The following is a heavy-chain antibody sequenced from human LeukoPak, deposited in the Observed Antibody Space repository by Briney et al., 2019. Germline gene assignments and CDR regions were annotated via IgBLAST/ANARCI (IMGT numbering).Heavy chain of an antibody. CDR3: ARTRSRTSYPYYYYYGMDV. Sequence: GEALKISCKGSGYSFTSYWIGWVRQMPGKGLEWMGIIYPGDSDTRYSPSFQGQVTISADKSISTAYLQWSSLKASDTAMYYCARTRSRTSYPYYYYYGMDVWGQGTTVTVSS. CDR2: IYPGDSDT. J-gene: IGHJ6*02. CDR1: GYSFTSYW. D-gene: IGHD2-2*01. V-gene: IGHV5-51*01.